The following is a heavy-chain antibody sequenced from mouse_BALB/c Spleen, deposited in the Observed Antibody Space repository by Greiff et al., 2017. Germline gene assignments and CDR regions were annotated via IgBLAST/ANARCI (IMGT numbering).Heavy chain of an antibody. CDR2: ISNGGGST. D-gene: IGHD2-14*01. CDR1: GFTFSSYT. J-gene: IGHJ4*01. CDR3: ARQKVRDYAMDY. V-gene: IGHV5-12-2*01. Sequence: EVQRVESGGGLVQPGGSLKLSCAASGFTFSSYTMSWVRQTPEKRLEWVAYISNGGGSTYYPDTVKGRFTISRDNAKNTLYLQMSSLKSEDTAMYYCARQKVRDYAMDYWGQGTSVTVSS.